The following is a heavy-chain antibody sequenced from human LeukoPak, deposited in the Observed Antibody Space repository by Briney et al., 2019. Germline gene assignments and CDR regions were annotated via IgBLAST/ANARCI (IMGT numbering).Heavy chain of an antibody. CDR2: INPNSGGT. J-gene: IGHJ4*02. Sequence: ASVKVSCKASGYTLTGYHMHWVRQAPGQGLEWMGWINPNSGGTNYAQKFQGRVTMTRDTSISTAYMELSRLRSDDTAVYYCARVPRATVVTYDYWGQGTLVTVSS. CDR3: ARVPRATVVTYDY. CDR1: GYTLTGYH. D-gene: IGHD4-23*01. V-gene: IGHV1-2*02.